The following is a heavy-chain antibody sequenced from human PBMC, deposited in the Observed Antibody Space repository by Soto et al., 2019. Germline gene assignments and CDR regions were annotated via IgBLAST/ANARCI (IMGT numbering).Heavy chain of an antibody. D-gene: IGHD6-19*01. CDR1: GGSISSYY. V-gene: IGHV4-59*08. CDR2: IFYSGAT. CDR3: ARPYSSGWFDAFDI. Sequence: SETLSLTCAVSGGSISSYYWTWIRQPPGKGLEWIGYIFYSGATNYNPSLRSRVTISLDTSKNQFSLRLSSVTAADTAVYYCARPYSSGWFDAFDIWGQGTMVTVSS. J-gene: IGHJ3*02.